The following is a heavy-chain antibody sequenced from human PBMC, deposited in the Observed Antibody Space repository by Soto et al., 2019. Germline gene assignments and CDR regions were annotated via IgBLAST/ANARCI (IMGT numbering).Heavy chain of an antibody. Sequence: QVQLQESGPGLVKPSGTLSLTCAVSGDSMNNNNWWSWVRQSPRKGLEWIAEIYHSGATNYNPSLQSRVTISIDKSEKQFSLKLNSVTAADTAVYYGARAGLGLAFDSWGQGALVTVSS. CDR3: ARAGLGLAFDS. CDR2: IYHSGAT. CDR1: GDSMNNNNW. D-gene: IGHD6-19*01. J-gene: IGHJ5*01. V-gene: IGHV4-4*02.